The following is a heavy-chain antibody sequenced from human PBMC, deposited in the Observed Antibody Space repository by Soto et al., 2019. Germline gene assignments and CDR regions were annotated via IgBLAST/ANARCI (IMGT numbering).Heavy chain of an antibody. CDR2: INTDGSSA. Sequence: GGSLRLSCAASGFTFSSYWMHWVRQAPGKGLVWVSRINTDGSSATYADSVKGRFTISRDNAKNTLYPQMNSLRAEDTAVYYCARDFYSSANFWGQGTLVTVSS. J-gene: IGHJ4*02. CDR3: ARDFYSSANF. D-gene: IGHD6-19*01. V-gene: IGHV3-74*01. CDR1: GFTFSSYW.